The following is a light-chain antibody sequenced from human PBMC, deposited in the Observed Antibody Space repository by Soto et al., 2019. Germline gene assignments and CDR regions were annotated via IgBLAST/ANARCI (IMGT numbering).Light chain of an antibody. Sequence: DIQMTQSPSSLSASVGDRVTITCRASQDIGPYLAWYQQKSGRVPELLIYSASTLQSGVPSRFSGSGSGADFSLTISGLQPGDAATYYCQKYDSGPLTFGGGTKVEI. V-gene: IGKV1-27*01. CDR2: SAS. CDR3: QKYDSGPLT. CDR1: QDIGPY. J-gene: IGKJ4*01.